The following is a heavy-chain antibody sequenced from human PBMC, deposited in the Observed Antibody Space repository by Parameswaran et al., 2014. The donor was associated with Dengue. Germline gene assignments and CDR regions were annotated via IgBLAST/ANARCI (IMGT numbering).Heavy chain of an antibody. Sequence: WIRQPPGKGVEWVAVISYDGSNKYYADSVKGRFTISRDNSKNTLYLQMNSLRAEDTAVYYCAREYLGRSEGGSMYYYYYGMDVWGQGTTVTVSS. CDR3: AREYLGRSEGGSMYYYYYGMDV. J-gene: IGHJ6*02. V-gene: IGHV3-30*04. D-gene: IGHD3-10*01. CDR2: ISYDGSNK.